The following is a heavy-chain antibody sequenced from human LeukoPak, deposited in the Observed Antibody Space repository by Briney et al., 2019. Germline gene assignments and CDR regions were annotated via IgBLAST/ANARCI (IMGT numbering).Heavy chain of an antibody. CDR2: INHSGST. Sequence: SETLSLTCAVYGGSFSGYYWSWLRQPPGKGLEWIGEINHSGSTNYNPSLKSRVTISVDTSKNQFSLKLSSVTAADTAVYYCARPLDYYDSSGYYFWGQGTLVTVSS. D-gene: IGHD3-22*01. V-gene: IGHV4-34*01. J-gene: IGHJ4*02. CDR3: ARPLDYYDSSGYYF. CDR1: GGSFSGYY.